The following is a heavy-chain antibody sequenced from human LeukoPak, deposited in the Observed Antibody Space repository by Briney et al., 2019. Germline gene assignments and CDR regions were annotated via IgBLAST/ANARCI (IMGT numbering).Heavy chain of an antibody. V-gene: IGHV4-39*07. D-gene: IGHD3-10*01. Sequence: SETLSLTCTVSGGSISSSSYYWGWIRQPPGKGLEWIGSIYYSGSTYYNPSLKSRVTISVDTSKNQFSLKLSSVTAADTAVYYCARRMCRYYGSGSPCRSLGYNWFDPWGQGTLVTVSS. CDR1: GGSISSSSYY. CDR3: ARRMCRYYGSGSPCRSLGYNWFDP. CDR2: IYYSGST. J-gene: IGHJ5*02.